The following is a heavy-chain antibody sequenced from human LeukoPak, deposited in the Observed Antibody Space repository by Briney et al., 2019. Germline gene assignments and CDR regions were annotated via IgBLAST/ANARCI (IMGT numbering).Heavy chain of an antibody. CDR1: GFSISTGGMA. V-gene: IGHV2-5*01. J-gene: IGHJ4*02. D-gene: IGHD3-22*01. Sequence: SGPTLVNPTQTLTLTCTLSGFSISTGGMAVGWIRQPPGKALEWLTVIYSNDDKRYSPSLKTRLTITKDTSKNQVVLTVTNMDPVDTATYSCALSTTTSSVITFDYWGQGILVTVSS. CDR3: ALSTTTSSVITFDY. CDR2: IYSNDDK.